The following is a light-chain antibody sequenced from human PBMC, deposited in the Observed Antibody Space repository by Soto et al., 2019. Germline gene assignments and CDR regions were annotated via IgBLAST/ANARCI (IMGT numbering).Light chain of an antibody. Sequence: EIVMTQSPATLSVSPGERATLSCRASQSVSSTLAWYQQKPGQAPRLLIYDASTRAPGIPARFIGSGSGTEFTLTISSLQSEDFAVYYCQQYSAWWTFGQGTTVEIK. CDR2: DAS. V-gene: IGKV3-15*01. CDR1: QSVSST. CDR3: QQYSAWWT. J-gene: IGKJ1*01.